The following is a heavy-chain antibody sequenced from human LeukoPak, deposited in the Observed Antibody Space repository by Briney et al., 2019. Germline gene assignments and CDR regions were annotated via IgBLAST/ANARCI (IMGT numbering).Heavy chain of an antibody. CDR1: GFTFSSYA. CDR2: ISGSGGST. V-gene: IGHV3-23*01. D-gene: IGHD3-22*01. J-gene: IGHJ5*02. CDR3: AKWRPEYYDSSGYYSWFDP. Sequence: GSLRLSCAASGFTFSSYAMSWVHQAPGKGLEWVSAISGSGGSTYYADSVKGRFTISRDNSKNTLYLQMNSLRAEDTAVYYCAKWRPEYYDSSGYYSWFDPWGQGTLVTVSS.